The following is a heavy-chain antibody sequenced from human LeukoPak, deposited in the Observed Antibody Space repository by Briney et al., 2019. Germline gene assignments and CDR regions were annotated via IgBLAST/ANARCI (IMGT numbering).Heavy chain of an antibody. V-gene: IGHV4-34*01. CDR3: ARGRPMQTYQLLLLKFQHWFDP. CDR1: GGSFSGYY. CDR2: INHSGST. Sequence: PSETLSLTCAVYGGSFSGYYWSWIRQPPGKGLEWIGEINHSGSTNYNPSLKSRVTISVDTSKNQFSLKLSSVTAADTAVYYCARGRPMQTYQLLLLKFQHWFDPWGQGTLVTVSS. J-gene: IGHJ5*02. D-gene: IGHD2-2*01.